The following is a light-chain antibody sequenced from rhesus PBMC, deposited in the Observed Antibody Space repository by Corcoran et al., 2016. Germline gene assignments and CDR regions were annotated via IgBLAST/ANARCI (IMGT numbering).Light chain of an antibody. CDR2: EVS. V-gene: IGKV2-104*02. Sequence: DIVMTQTPLSLPVTPGEPASISCRSSQSLLDSEDGNTYLDWYLQNPGHPPPLLIYEVSNRASGVPARFMCYGSDTDFTLKISRVEAGDVGVYYCMQAIEFPLTFGGGTKVEIK. J-gene: IGKJ4*01. CDR1: QSLLDSEDGNTY. CDR3: MQAIEFPLT.